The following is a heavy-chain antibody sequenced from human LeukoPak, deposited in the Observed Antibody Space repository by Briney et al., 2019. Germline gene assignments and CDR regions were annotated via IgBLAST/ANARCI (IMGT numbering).Heavy chain of an antibody. J-gene: IGHJ4*02. CDR2: INPNSGGT. V-gene: IGHV1-2*02. Sequence: ASAKVSCKASGYTFTGYYMHWVRQAPGQGLEWMGWINPNSGGTNYAQKFQGRVTMTRDTSISTAYMELSRLRSDDTAVYYCARTRVTTVTTIDYWGQGTLVTVSS. CDR1: GYTFTGYY. CDR3: ARTRVTTVTTIDY. D-gene: IGHD4-17*01.